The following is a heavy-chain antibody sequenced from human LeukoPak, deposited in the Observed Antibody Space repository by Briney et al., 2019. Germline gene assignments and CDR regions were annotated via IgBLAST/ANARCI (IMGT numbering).Heavy chain of an antibody. J-gene: IGHJ6*03. D-gene: IGHD1-26*01. CDR1: GGSLSGYY. CDR2: INHSGST. CDR3: ARVGSGSYLNYYYYMDV. V-gene: IGHV4-34*01. Sequence: TSETLSLTCAVYGGSLSGYYWSWIRQPPGKGLEWIGEINHSGSTNYNPSLKSRVTISVDTSKNQFSLKLSAVTAADTAVYYCARVGSGSYLNYYYYMDVWGKGTTVTVSS.